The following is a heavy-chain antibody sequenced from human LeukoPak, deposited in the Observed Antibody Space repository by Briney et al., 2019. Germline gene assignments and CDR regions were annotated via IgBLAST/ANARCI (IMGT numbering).Heavy chain of an antibody. CDR1: GFSLSTSGVS. J-gene: IGHJ6*03. Sequence: SGHTLVNPTQTLTLTCTFSGFSLSTSGVSVGWIRQPPGKALEWLALIYWNDDKRYSPSLKSRLTITKDTSKNQVVLTMTNMDPVDTATYYCAHLYYDFWSGYYPDYYYMDVWGKGTTVTVSS. V-gene: IGHV2-5*01. D-gene: IGHD3-3*01. CDR2: IYWNDDK. CDR3: AHLYYDFWSGYYPDYYYMDV.